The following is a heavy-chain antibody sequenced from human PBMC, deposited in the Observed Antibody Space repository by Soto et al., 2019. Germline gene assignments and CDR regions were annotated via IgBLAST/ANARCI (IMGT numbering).Heavy chain of an antibody. V-gene: IGHV3-30*18. CDR3: AKDHYGDYVPYYYYMDV. CDR2: ISYDGSNK. J-gene: IGHJ6*03. CDR1: GFTFSSYG. Sequence: GGSLRLSCAASGFTFSSYGMHWVRQAPGKGLEWVAVISYDGSNKYYADSVKGRFTISRDNSKSTLYLQMNSLRAEDTAVYYCAKDHYGDYVPYYYYMDVWGKGTTVTVSS. D-gene: IGHD4-17*01.